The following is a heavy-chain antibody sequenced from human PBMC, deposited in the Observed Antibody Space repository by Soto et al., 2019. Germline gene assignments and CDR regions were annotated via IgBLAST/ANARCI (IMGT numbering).Heavy chain of an antibody. CDR1: GFTFSRYA. D-gene: IGHD2-8*01. CDR3: ALSRNGAVPDSINF. Sequence: SLRLSCAASGFTFSRYAMHWVRQAPGEGLEWVAVISRDGSSKYYGDSVKGRFTVSRDNSNNTLYLSMTSLRPDDTAVFYCALSRNGAVPDSINFSGQGTLLTVSS. CDR2: ISRDGSSK. V-gene: IGHV3-30-3*01. J-gene: IGHJ4*02.